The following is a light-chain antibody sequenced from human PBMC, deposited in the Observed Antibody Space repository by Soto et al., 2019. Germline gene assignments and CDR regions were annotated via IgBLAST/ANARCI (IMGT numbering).Light chain of an antibody. CDR1: SSDVGGYNY. J-gene: IGLJ3*02. Sequence: QSVLTQPASVSGSPGQSITISCTGTSSDVGGYNYVSWYQQHPGKAPKLMIYEVSNRPSGVSNRFSCSKSGNTASLTISGLQAEDEADYYGCSYAGSRTLVFGGGTKLTVL. V-gene: IGLV2-23*02. CDR2: EVS. CDR3: CSYAGSRTLV.